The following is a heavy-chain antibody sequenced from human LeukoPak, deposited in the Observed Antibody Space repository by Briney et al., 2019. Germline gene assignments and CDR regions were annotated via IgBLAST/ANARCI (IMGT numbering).Heavy chain of an antibody. V-gene: IGHV3-23*01. CDR1: GFTFSSYA. D-gene: IGHD7-27*01. J-gene: IGHJ4*02. CDR3: AKDRPANWGYYFDY. CDR2: ISGSGGST. Sequence: GGSLRLSCAASGFTFSSYAMSWVRQAPRKGLEWVSSISGSGGSTYYADSVKGRFTISRDTSKNTLYLQMNSLRAEDTAVYYCAKDRPANWGYYFDYWGQGTLVTVSS.